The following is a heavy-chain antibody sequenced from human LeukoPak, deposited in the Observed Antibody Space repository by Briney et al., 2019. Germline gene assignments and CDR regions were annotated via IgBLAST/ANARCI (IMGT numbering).Heavy chain of an antibody. CDR3: ANYDYVWGSSH. J-gene: IGHJ4*02. Sequence: PGGSLRRYCAASGFTVSSNYMSWVRQAPGKGLEWVSVIYSGGSTYYADTVKGRFTISRDNSKNTLYLQMNSLRAEDMAVYYYANYDYVWGSSHWGQGTLVTVSS. D-gene: IGHD3-16*01. CDR1: GFTVSSNY. V-gene: IGHV3-53*01. CDR2: IYSGGST.